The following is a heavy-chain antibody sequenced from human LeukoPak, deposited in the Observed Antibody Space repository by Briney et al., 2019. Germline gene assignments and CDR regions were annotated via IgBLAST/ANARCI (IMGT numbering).Heavy chain of an antibody. V-gene: IGHV4-34*01. CDR1: GGSFSGYY. CDR2: INHSGST. Sequence: SETLSLTCAVYGGSFSGYYWSWIRQPPGKGLEWIGEINHSGSTNYNPSLKSRVTISVDTPKNQFSLKLSSVTAADTAVYYCARGSGHFDYWGQGTLVTVSS. CDR3: ARGSGHFDY. J-gene: IGHJ4*02.